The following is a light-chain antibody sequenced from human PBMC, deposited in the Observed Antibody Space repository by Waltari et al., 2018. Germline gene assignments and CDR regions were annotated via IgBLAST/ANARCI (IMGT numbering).Light chain of an antibody. CDR1: SSDVGIYNL. Sequence: QSALTQPASVSGSPGQSITISCTGTSSDVGIYNLVSWYQQHPGKAPKLMIYEVSKRPSVVSNRFSGSKAGNTASLTISGLQAEDEADYYCCSYAGSSTLFGGGTKLTVL. J-gene: IGLJ2*01. CDR3: CSYAGSSTL. CDR2: EVS. V-gene: IGLV2-23*02.